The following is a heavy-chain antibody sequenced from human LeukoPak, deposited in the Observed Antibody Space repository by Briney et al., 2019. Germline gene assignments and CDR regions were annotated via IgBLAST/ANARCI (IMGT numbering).Heavy chain of an antibody. CDR1: GFTFSSYS. CDR2: ISSSSSTI. D-gene: IGHD3-3*01. V-gene: IGHV3-48*04. J-gene: IGHJ4*02. CDR3: ARDPYDFWSGIQEYYFDY. Sequence: PGGSLRLSCAASGFTFSSYSMNWVRQAPGKGLEWVSYISSSSSTIYYADSVKGRFTISRDNAKNSLYLQMNSLRAEDTAVYYCARDPYDFWSGIQEYYFDYWGQGTLVTVSS.